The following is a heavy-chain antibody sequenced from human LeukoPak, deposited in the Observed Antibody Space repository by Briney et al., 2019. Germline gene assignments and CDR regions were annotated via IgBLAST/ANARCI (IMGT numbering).Heavy chain of an antibody. Sequence: SETLSLTCTVSGGSISSTSYYWDWIRQPPGEGLEWIGSSYYSGSTYYNPSLKSRVTISVDTSKNQFSLRLSSVTAADTAVYYCARSNWNDPFDYWGQGTLVTVSS. J-gene: IGHJ4*02. D-gene: IGHD1-20*01. V-gene: IGHV4-39*01. CDR2: SYYSGST. CDR3: ARSNWNDPFDY. CDR1: GGSISSTSYY.